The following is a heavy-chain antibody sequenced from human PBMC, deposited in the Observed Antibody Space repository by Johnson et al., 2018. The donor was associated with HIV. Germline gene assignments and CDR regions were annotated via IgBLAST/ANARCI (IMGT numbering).Heavy chain of an antibody. CDR3: ARDLGSGYNDAFDM. Sequence: VQLVESGGGLVQPGGSLRLSCAASGFTFDDYGMSWVRQAPGKGLEWVSGINWNGGSTGYADSVKGRFTISRDNAKNSLYLQMNSMRAEDTALYYCARDLGSGYNDAFDMWGQGTMVTISS. V-gene: IGHV3-20*04. D-gene: IGHD3-22*01. CDR2: INWNGGST. CDR1: GFTFDDYG. J-gene: IGHJ3*02.